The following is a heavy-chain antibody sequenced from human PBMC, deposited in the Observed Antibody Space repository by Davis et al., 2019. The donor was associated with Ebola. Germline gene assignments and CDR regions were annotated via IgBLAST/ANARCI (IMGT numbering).Heavy chain of an antibody. CDR3: AKDTSNIWFDI. V-gene: IGHV3-43D*03. CDR2: ISWDGRST. D-gene: IGHD2/OR15-2a*01. Sequence: GESLKISCAASGFIFRNYVMSWVRQAPGKGLEWVSLISWDGRSTAYADSVRGRFSISRDNSRKFLYLQMNGLRVEDTAIYYCAKDTSNIWFDIWGQGTMVTVSS. CDR1: GFIFRNYV. J-gene: IGHJ3*02.